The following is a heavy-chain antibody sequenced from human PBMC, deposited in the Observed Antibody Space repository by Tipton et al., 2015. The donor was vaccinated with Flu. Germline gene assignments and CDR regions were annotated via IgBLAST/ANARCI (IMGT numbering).Heavy chain of an antibody. Sequence: SLRLSCAASGFTFSSYGMHWVRQAPGKGLEWVAVISYDGSNKYYGDSVKGRFTISRDNAKNSLYLQMNSLRAEDTAVYYCARDHTPSITVLGEITDYFGMDVWGRGTTVTVSS. CDR2: ISYDGSNK. V-gene: IGHV3-30*03. J-gene: IGHJ6*02. CDR3: ARDHTPSITVLGEITDYFGMDV. D-gene: IGHD3-3*01. CDR1: GFTFSSYG.